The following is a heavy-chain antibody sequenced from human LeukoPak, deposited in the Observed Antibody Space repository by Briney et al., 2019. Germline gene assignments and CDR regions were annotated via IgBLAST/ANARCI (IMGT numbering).Heavy chain of an antibody. Sequence: SETLSLTCTVSGGSISSYYWSWIRQPPGKGLVGIGDIYYSGSTNYNPSLKSRVTISVDTSKNQFSLKLSSVTAADTAVYYCALGKLRFLEWLLTDYYYMDVWGKGTTVTVSS. CDR1: GGSISSYY. D-gene: IGHD3-3*01. CDR3: ALGKLRFLEWLLTDYYYMDV. J-gene: IGHJ6*03. CDR2: IYYSGST. V-gene: IGHV4-59*01.